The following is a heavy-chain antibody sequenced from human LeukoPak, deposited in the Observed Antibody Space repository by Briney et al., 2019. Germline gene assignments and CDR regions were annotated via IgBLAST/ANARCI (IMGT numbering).Heavy chain of an antibody. V-gene: IGHV1-69*05. J-gene: IGHJ5*02. D-gene: IGHD4-17*01. Sequence: SVKVSCKASGGTFSSYAISWVRQAPGQGLEWMGGIIPIFGTANYAQKFQGRVTITTDKSTSTAYMELSSLRSEDTAVYYCARARRYGDYVGEWFNPWGQGTLVTVSS. CDR1: GGTFSSYA. CDR3: ARARRYGDYVGEWFNP. CDR2: IIPIFGTA.